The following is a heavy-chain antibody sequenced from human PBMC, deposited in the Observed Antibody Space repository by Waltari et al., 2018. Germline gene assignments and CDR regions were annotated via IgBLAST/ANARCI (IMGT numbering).Heavy chain of an antibody. CDR1: GFTFSSYS. Sequence: EVQLVESGGGLVQPGGSLRLSCAASGFTFSSYSMNWVRQAPGKGLEWVSYISSSSSTIYYADSVKGRFTISRDKAKNSLYLQMNSLRAEDTAVYYCARETSRGYDYWGQGTLVTVSS. J-gene: IGHJ4*02. CDR3: ARETSRGYDY. V-gene: IGHV3-48*01. D-gene: IGHD1-7*01. CDR2: ISSSSSTI.